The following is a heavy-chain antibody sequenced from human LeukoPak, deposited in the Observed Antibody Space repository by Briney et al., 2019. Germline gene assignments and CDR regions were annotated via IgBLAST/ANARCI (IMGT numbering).Heavy chain of an antibody. CDR2: ISSSGSTL. CDR3: AAAYGSGEGYFDY. J-gene: IGHJ4*02. Sequence: GGSLRLSCAASGFTFSSYEMNWVRQAPGKGLEWVSYISSSGSTLYYADSVKGRFTISRDNAKNSLYLQMNSLGAEDTAVYYCAAAYGSGEGYFDYWGQGTLVTVSS. CDR1: GFTFSSYE. D-gene: IGHD3-10*01. V-gene: IGHV3-48*03.